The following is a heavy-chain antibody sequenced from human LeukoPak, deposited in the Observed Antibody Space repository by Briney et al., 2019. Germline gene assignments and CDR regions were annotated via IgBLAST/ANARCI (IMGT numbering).Heavy chain of an antibody. D-gene: IGHD3-3*01. J-gene: IGHJ4*02. CDR2: IYTSGST. V-gene: IGHV4-4*07. Sequence: PSETLSLTRTVSGGSISSYYWSWIRQPAGKGLEWIGRIYTSGSTNYNPSLKSRVTMSVDTSKNQFSLKLSSVTAADTAVYYCAIESDFWSGAYFDYWGQGTLVTVSS. CDR3: AIESDFWSGAYFDY. CDR1: GGSISSYY.